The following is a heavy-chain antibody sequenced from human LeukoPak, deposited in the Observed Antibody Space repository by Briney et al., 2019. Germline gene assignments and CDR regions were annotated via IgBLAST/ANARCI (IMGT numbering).Heavy chain of an antibody. Sequence: PGGSQRLSCAASGLTFNRYAMNWARQAPGKGLEWVATISSNGDATFYVDSVKGRFTNSRDNSNNKLYLQINSLRAGDTALYYCTKDKKYYYYKSGFESWGKGTLVTVSS. CDR1: GLTFNRYA. CDR3: TKDKKYYYYKSGFES. J-gene: IGHJ4*02. V-gene: IGHV3-23*01. CDR2: ISSNGDAT. D-gene: IGHD3-22*01.